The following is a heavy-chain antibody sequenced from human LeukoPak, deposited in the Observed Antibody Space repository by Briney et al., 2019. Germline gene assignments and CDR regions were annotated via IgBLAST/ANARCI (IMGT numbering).Heavy chain of an antibody. Sequence: GGSLRLSCAASGFTFSSYSMNWVRQAPGKGLEWVSSITSSSNYIYYADSVKGRFTISRDNAKNSLYLHMNSLRAEDTAVYYCAKDRLGYCSGGSCYWGQGTLVTVSS. V-gene: IGHV3-21*01. J-gene: IGHJ4*02. CDR3: AKDRLGYCSGGSCY. CDR1: GFTFSSYS. CDR2: ITSSSNYI. D-gene: IGHD2-15*01.